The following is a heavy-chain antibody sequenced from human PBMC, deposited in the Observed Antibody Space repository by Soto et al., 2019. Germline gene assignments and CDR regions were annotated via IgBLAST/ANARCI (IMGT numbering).Heavy chain of an antibody. CDR1: GFTFDDYA. V-gene: IGHV3-9*01. D-gene: IGHD1-7*01. J-gene: IGHJ6*02. CDR2: ISWNSGSI. CDR3: AKDRRDDNWNYADYYYYGMDV. Sequence: EVQLVESGGGLVQPGRSLRLSCAASGFTFDDYAMHWVRQAPGKGLEWVSGISWNSGSIGYADSVKGRFTISRDNAKNSLYLEMNSLRAEDTALYYCAKDRRDDNWNYADYYYYGMDVWGQGTTVTVSS.